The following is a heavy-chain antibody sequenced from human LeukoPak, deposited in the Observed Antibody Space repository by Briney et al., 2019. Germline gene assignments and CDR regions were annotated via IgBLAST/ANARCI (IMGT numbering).Heavy chain of an antibody. V-gene: IGHV4-34*01. CDR3: ARGRRGYYDSSGYYYDY. CDR1: GGSFSGYY. J-gene: IGHJ4*02. CDR2: INHSGST. D-gene: IGHD3-22*01. Sequence: SETLSLTCAVYGGSFSGYYWSWIRQPPGKGLEWIGEINHSGSTNYNPSLKSRVTISVDTSKNQFSLKLSSVTAADTAVYYCARGRRGYYDSSGYYYDYWGQGTLVTVSS.